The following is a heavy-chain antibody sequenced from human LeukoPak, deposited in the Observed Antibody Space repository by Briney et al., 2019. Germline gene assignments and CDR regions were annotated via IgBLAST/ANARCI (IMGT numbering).Heavy chain of an antibody. CDR1: GGSFSGYY. CDR3: ARAQRRSRDIVVVPAASKDMHYFDY. D-gene: IGHD2-2*01. CDR2: INHSGST. V-gene: IGHV4-34*01. J-gene: IGHJ4*02. Sequence: KPAETLSLTCTVSGGSFSGYYWSWIRQPPGEGLEWIGEINHSGSTNYNPSLKSRVTISVDTSKNQFSLKLSSVTAADTAVYYCARAQRRSRDIVVVPAASKDMHYFDYWGQGTLVTVSS.